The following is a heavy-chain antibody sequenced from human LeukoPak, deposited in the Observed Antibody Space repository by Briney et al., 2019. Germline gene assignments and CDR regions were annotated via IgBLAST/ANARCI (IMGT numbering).Heavy chain of an antibody. CDR3: ARGYDFWSGYWSHSDY. V-gene: IGHV3-64*01. J-gene: IGHJ4*02. Sequence: GGSLRLSCAASGLTFSSYAMHWVRQAPGKGLEYVSAISSNGGSTDYANSVNGRFTIYRDNSKNTLYLQMGSLRAEDMAVYYCARGYDFWSGYWSHSDYWGQGTLVTVSS. D-gene: IGHD3-3*01. CDR2: ISSNGGST. CDR1: GLTFSSYA.